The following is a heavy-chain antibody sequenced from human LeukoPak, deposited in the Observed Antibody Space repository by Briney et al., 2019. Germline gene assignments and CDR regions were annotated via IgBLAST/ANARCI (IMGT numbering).Heavy chain of an antibody. J-gene: IGHJ4*02. V-gene: IGHV3-30*02. CDR2: IRYDGSNK. CDR1: GHTFSSYG. D-gene: IGHD6-13*01. CDR3: AKDPGSSSAAGMVGH. Sequence: GGSLRLSCAASGHTFSSYGMHWVRQAPGKGLEWVALIRYDGSNKYYADSVKGRFTISRDNSKNTLYLQMNSLRAEETAVYYSAKDPGSSSAAGMVGHWGQGTLVTVSS.